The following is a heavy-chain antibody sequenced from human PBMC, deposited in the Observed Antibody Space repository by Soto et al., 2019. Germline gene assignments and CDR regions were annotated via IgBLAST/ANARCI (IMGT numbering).Heavy chain of an antibody. V-gene: IGHV4-30-2*01. CDR3: ARGAVVNFDS. J-gene: IGHJ4*02. Sequence: PSETLSLTCAVSGGSISRGGSFWSWIRQPPGKGLEWIGYIYYSGSTYYNPSLKSRVTISVDRSKNQFSLKLTSVTAADTAVYYCARGAVVNFDSWGQGTLVTVS. D-gene: IGHD3-22*01. CDR1: GGSISRGGSF. CDR2: IYYSGST.